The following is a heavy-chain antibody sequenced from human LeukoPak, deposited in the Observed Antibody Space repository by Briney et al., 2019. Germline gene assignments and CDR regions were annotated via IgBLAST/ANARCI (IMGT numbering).Heavy chain of an antibody. J-gene: IGHJ4*02. CDR2: ISGSGGST. Sequence: GGSLRLSCTVSGFTVSSNSMSWVRQAPGKGLEWVSAISGSGGSTYYADSVKGRFTISRDNSKNTLYLQMNSLRAEDTAVYYCAKEYFPGIAVANFDYWGQGTLVTVSS. CDR3: AKEYFPGIAVANFDY. D-gene: IGHD6-19*01. V-gene: IGHV3-23*01. CDR1: GFTVSSNS.